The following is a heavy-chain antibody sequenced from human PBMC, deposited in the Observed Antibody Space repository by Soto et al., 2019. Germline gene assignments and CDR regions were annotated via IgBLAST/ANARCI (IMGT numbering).Heavy chain of an antibody. Sequence: LSLTCAVYGGSFSGYYWSWIRQPPGKGLEWIGEINHSGSTNYNPSLKSRVTISVDTSKNQFSLKLSSVTAADTAVYYCAGGVQLWDYYYYGMDVWGQGTTVTVSS. CDR2: INHSGST. D-gene: IGHD5-18*01. J-gene: IGHJ6*02. CDR3: AGGVQLWDYYYYGMDV. V-gene: IGHV4-34*01. CDR1: GGSFSGYY.